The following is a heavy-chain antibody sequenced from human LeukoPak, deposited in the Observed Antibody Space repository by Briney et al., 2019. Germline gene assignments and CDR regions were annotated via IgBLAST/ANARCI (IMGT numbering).Heavy chain of an antibody. D-gene: IGHD5-18*01. Sequence: SETLSLTCDVSGGSISSYYWSWIRQPPGKGLEWIAYIYYNGNTNYNPSLKGRVTISVDMSKNQFSLKLTSVAAADTAIYYCARQPSATAAFDIWGQETIVTVSS. CDR1: GGSISSYY. CDR2: IYYNGNT. CDR3: ARQPSATAAFDI. V-gene: IGHV4-59*08. J-gene: IGHJ3*02.